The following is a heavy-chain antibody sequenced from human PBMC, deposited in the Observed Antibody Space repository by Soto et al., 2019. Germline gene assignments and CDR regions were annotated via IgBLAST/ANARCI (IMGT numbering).Heavy chain of an antibody. Sequence: VQLVESGGGLVQPGRSLRLSFAASGFTFYDYAMHWVRQAPGKGLEWVLGISWNSGSTGYADAVKGRFTISRDNGKSSLDLQLSSLRADGTAFYYCANDHMWGADSTSYYFDSWGQGTLVTVSS. V-gene: IGHV3-9*01. D-gene: IGHD6-6*01. CDR1: GFTFYDYA. CDR3: ANDHMWGADSTSYYFDS. CDR2: ISWNSGST. J-gene: IGHJ4*02.